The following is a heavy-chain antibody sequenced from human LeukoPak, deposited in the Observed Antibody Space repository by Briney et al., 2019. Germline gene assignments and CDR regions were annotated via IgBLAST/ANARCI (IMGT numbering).Heavy chain of an antibody. CDR3: AGEFAY. J-gene: IGHJ4*02. CDR2: IYYSGST. V-gene: IGHV4-59*12. CDR1: GGSISTYY. Sequence: SETLSLTCTVSGGSISTYYWSWIRQPPGKGLEWIGYIYYSGSTNYNPSLKSRVTISVDTSKNQFSLKLTSVTAADTAVYYCAGEFAYWGQGTLVSVSS.